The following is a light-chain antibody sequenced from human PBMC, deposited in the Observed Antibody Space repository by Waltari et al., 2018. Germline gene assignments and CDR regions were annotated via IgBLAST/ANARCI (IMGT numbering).Light chain of an antibody. CDR2: GNN. V-gene: IGLV1-40*01. J-gene: IGLJ3*02. CDR1: SSTTRAAYD. Sequence: QSLLTHPHSVSRAPGQKLTLSCTASSSTTRAAYDVHWYQQLPGAAPKLIIYGNNNRPSGVPDRFSGSKSGTSASLDITGLQTEDEADYYCQSYDSSLSDSGVFGGGTKVTVL. CDR3: QSYDSSLSDSGV.